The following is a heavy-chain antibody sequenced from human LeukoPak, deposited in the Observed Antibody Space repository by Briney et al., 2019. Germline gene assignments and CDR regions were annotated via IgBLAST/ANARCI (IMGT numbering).Heavy chain of an antibody. CDR2: INTNTGNP. CDR3: ARDRFPEYSQQTAYYGMDV. Sequence: ASVKVSCKASGYTFTSYAMNWVRQAPGQGLEWVGWINTNTGNPTYAQGFTGRFVFSLDTSVSTAYLQISSLKAEDTAVYYCARDRFPEYSQQTAYYGMDVWGQGTTVTVSS. D-gene: IGHD6-6*01. J-gene: IGHJ6*02. CDR1: GYTFTSYA. V-gene: IGHV7-4-1*02.